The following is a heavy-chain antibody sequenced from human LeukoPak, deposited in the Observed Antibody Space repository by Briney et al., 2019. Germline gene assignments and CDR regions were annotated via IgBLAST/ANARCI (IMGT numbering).Heavy chain of an antibody. CDR2: ISESDGST. CDR1: GSTFSRYA. V-gene: IGHV3-23*01. J-gene: IGHJ3*02. D-gene: IGHD5-18*01. Sequence: PGGSLRLSCAASGSTFSRYATSWVRQAPGKGLEWLSAISESDGSTYYADSVKGRFTISRDNAKNSLYLQMNSLRDEDTAVYYCARQRLGYSYGVDIWGQGTMVTVSS. CDR3: ARQRLGYSYGVDI.